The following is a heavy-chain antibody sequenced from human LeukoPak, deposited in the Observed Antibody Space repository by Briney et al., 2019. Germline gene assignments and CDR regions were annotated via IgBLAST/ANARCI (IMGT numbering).Heavy chain of an antibody. CDR2: ISYDGSNK. CDR1: GFTFSSYA. CDR3: ARDAFGEGDY. D-gene: IGHD3-10*01. Sequence: GGSLRLSCAASGFTFSSYAMHWVRQAPGKGLEWVAVISYDGSNKYYADSVKGRFTIPRDNSKNTLYLQMNSLRAEDMAVYYCARDAFGEGDYWGQGTLVTVSS. V-gene: IGHV3-30*04. J-gene: IGHJ4*02.